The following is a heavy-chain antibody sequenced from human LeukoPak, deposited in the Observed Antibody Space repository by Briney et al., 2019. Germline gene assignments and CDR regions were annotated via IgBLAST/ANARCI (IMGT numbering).Heavy chain of an antibody. CDR3: TADDYGDYEVFDY. CDR1: GFTFSNYA. D-gene: IGHD4-17*01. J-gene: IGHJ4*02. CDR2: ISGSGGST. V-gene: IGHV3-23*01. Sequence: GGSLRLSCAASGFTFSNYAMSWVRQAPGKGLEWVSAISGSGGSTYYADSVKGRFTISRDNSKNTLYLQMNSLKTEDTAVYYCTADDYGDYEVFDYWGQGTLVTVSS.